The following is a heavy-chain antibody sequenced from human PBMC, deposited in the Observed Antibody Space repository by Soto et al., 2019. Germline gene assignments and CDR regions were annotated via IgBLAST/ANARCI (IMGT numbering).Heavy chain of an antibody. CDR1: GYTFSNYD. D-gene: IGHD3-10*01. J-gene: IGHJ4*02. CDR3: ARVRGSVDY. CDR2: MNTKSGYT. V-gene: IGHV1-8*01. Sequence: QVQLVQSGAEVKKPGTSVRISCKTSGYTFSNYDINWVRQAAGQGLEWMGWMNTKSGYTGSARKFQGRVTMTRDTSKTTAYMELSGLRAEDTAVYYCARVRGSVDYWGQGTLVTVSS.